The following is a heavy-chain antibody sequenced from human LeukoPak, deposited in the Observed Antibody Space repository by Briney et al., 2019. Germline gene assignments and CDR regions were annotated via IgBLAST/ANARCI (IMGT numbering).Heavy chain of an antibody. D-gene: IGHD2-15*01. CDR3: ARGCSGGSCYSFYYYYGMDV. Sequence: PGGSLRLSCAASGFTVSSNYMSWVRQAPGKGLEWVSVIYSGGSTYYADSVKGRFTISRDNSKNTLYLQMNSLRAEDTAVYYCARGCSGGSCYSFYYYYGMDVWGQGTTVTVSS. CDR1: GFTVSSNY. J-gene: IGHJ6*02. CDR2: IYSGGST. V-gene: IGHV3-53*01.